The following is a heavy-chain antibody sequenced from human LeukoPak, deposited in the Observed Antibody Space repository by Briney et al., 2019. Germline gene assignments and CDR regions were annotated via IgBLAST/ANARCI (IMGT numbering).Heavy chain of an antibody. D-gene: IGHD6-6*01. J-gene: IGHJ4*02. CDR3: ARDRIAARRLTRYYFDY. Sequence: ASVKASCKASGGTFSSYAISWVRQAPGQGLEWMGGIIPIFGTANYAQKFQGRVTITADESTSTAYMELSSLRSEDTAVYYCARDRIAARRLTRYYFDYWGRGTLVTVSS. V-gene: IGHV1-69*13. CDR2: IIPIFGTA. CDR1: GGTFSSYA.